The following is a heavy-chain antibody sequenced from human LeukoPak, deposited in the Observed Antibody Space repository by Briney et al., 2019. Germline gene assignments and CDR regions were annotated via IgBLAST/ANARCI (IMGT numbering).Heavy chain of an antibody. CDR2: ISHDATNK. V-gene: IGHV3-30*03. D-gene: IGHD2-15*01. CDR3: ARTYFHSSGGGLFDS. CDR1: GFTFSSYG. Sequence: PGRSLRLSCAASGFTFSSYGMHWVHQAPGKGLEWVASISHDATNKYYVDSVKGRFTVSRDTSKNTLFLQMNSLRTEDTAVYYCARTYFHSSGGGLFDSWGQGTLVTVSS. J-gene: IGHJ4*02.